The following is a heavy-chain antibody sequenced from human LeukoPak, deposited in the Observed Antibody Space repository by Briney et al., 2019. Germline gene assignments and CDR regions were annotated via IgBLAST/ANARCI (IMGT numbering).Heavy chain of an antibody. D-gene: IGHD6-19*01. Sequence: SQTLSLTCALSGDTLSSNSAAWDWIRQAPSRGLEWLVMTYYTSNWKNEYPEAFKSLLTITPDTSKNQFSLQINSVTPEDTAVYYCARGFFASGWAYWGQGTLVTVSS. CDR3: ARGFFASGWAY. CDR1: GDTLSSNSAA. V-gene: IGHV6-1*01. J-gene: IGHJ4*02. CDR2: TYYTSNWKN.